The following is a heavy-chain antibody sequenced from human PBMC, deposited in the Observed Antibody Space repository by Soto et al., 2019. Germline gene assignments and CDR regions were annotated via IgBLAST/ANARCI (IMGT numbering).Heavy chain of an antibody. CDR1: GFTFSSYS. CDR3: ASQSGRTSLLKTYLPGIAAYQPRLYMDV. V-gene: IGHV3-48*01. D-gene: IGHD6-13*01. J-gene: IGHJ6*03. Sequence: GGSLRLSCVASGFTFSSYSMNWVRQAPGKGLEWVSYISSSSSTIYYADSVKGRFTISRDNAKNSLYLQMNSLRAEDTAVYYCASQSGRTSLLKTYLPGIAAYQPRLYMDVWGKGTTVTVSS. CDR2: ISSSSSTI.